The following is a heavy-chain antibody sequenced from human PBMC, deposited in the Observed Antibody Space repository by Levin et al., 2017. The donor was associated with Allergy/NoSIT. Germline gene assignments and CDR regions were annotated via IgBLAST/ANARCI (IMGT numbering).Heavy chain of an antibody. CDR3: AADLSGYDRAHFDY. D-gene: IGHD5-12*01. CDR2: IVVGSGNT. J-gene: IGHJ4*02. CDR1: GFTFTSSA. Sequence: SVKVSCKASGFTFTSSAVQWVRQARGQRLEWIGWIVVGSGNTNYAQKFQERVTITRDMSTSTAYMELSSLRSEDTAVYYCAADLSGYDRAHFDYWGQGTLVTVSS. V-gene: IGHV1-58*01.